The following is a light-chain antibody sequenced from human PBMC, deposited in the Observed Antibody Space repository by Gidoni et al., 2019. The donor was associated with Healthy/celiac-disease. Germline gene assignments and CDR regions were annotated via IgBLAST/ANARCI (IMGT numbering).Light chain of an antibody. V-gene: IGKV1-5*03. CDR3: QQYNSYSPGFT. Sequence: DIQMTQSPYTLSASVGDRVTITCRTSQSISSWLAWYQQKPGKAPKLLIYKASSLESGVPSRFSGSGSGTEFTLTISSLQPDDFATYYCQQYNSYSPGFTFGPGTKVDIK. CDR2: KAS. J-gene: IGKJ3*01. CDR1: QSISSW.